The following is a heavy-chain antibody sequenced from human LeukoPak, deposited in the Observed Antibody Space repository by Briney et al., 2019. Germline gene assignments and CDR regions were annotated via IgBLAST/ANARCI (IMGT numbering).Heavy chain of an antibody. V-gene: IGHV3-9*01. J-gene: IGHJ4*02. D-gene: IGHD6-13*01. CDR3: AKDSGSSWTGGFNF. Sequence: GRSLRLSCAASGFTFDDYAMHWVRQAPGKGLEWVSGLSWNSGTIGYANSVKGRFTISRDNAMNSLYLQMNSLIPEDTALYYCAKDSGSSWTGGFNFWGQGTVVTVSS. CDR2: LSWNSGTI. CDR1: GFTFDDYA.